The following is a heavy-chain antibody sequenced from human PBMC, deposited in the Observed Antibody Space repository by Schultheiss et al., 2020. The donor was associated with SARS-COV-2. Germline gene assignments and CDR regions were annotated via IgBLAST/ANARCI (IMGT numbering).Heavy chain of an antibody. J-gene: IGHJ6*02. D-gene: IGHD6-13*01. CDR1: GFTFSSYW. Sequence: GGSLRLSCAASGFTFSSYWMHWVRQAPGKGLVWVSRINSDGSSTSYADSVRGRFTVSRDNSKDTLYLQLSSLRPDDTAVYYCAREKAADDYGMDVWGQGATVTVSS. CDR2: INSDGSST. V-gene: IGHV3-74*01. CDR3: AREKAADDYGMDV.